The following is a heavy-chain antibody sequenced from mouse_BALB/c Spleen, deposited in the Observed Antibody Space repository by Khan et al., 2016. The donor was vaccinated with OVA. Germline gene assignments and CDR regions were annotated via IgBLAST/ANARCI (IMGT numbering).Heavy chain of an antibody. CDR2: ISSGGST. J-gene: IGHJ3*01. V-gene: IGHV5-6-5*01. CDR3: ARDYWFVY. CDR1: GFTFSNHA. Sequence: EVELVESGGGLVKPGGSLKVSCAASGFTFSNHAMSWVRQTPEKRLEWVASISSGGSTYYPDSVKGRFTISRDNARNILYLQMSSLRSEDTAMYYCARDYWFVYWGQGTLVTVSA.